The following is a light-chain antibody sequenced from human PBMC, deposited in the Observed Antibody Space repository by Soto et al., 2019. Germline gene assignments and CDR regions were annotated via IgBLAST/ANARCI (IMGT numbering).Light chain of an antibody. V-gene: IGLV2-11*01. Sequence: QSALTRPRSVSESPGQSVTISCTGTSSDVGAYNFVSWYQQHPGKAPKLMIYDVGKRPSGVPDRFSGSKSGSTASLTISGLQAEDEADYYCCSYAGSYTLYVFGTGTKLTVL. CDR2: DVG. CDR1: SSDVGAYNF. CDR3: CSYAGSYTLYV. J-gene: IGLJ1*01.